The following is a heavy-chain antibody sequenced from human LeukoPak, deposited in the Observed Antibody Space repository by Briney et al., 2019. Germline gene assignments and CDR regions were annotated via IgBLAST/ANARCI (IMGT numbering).Heavy chain of an antibody. J-gene: IGHJ4*02. CDR3: ARSRGFDY. CDR2: INQDGSEK. V-gene: IGHV3-7*01. CDR1: GFTFSNYW. Sequence: PGGSLRLSCAASGFTFSNYWMSWIRQAPGKGLEWVANINQDGSEKYYVGSVKGRFTISRDNAKNSLYLQMNSLRAEDTAVYYCARSRGFDYWGQGTLVTVSS.